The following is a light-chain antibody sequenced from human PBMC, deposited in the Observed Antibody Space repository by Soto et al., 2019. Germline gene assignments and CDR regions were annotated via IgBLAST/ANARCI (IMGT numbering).Light chain of an antibody. J-gene: IGKJ4*01. Sequence: EIVMTQPPATLSVSPGERATLSCRASQSVSSNLAWYQQKPGQAPSLLMYGASTRATGIPARFSGSGSGTEFTLTISSLQSEDFAVYYCHQYNKWPSFTFGGGTKVEIK. CDR2: GAS. CDR3: HQYNKWPSFT. V-gene: IGKV3-15*01. CDR1: QSVSSN.